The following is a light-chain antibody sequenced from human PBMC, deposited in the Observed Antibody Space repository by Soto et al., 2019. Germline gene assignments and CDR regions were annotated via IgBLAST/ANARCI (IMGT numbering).Light chain of an antibody. J-gene: IGKJ2*02. Sequence: EIVLTQSPGTLSLSPGERATLSCRASQSISSSYLAWYQQKPGQAPRLLIYDASSRATGIPDRFSGSGSATDFTLTISRLEPEDFAVYYFQQYGSSPRTFGQGTKLEIK. V-gene: IGKV3-20*01. CDR3: QQYGSSPRT. CDR1: QSISSSY. CDR2: DAS.